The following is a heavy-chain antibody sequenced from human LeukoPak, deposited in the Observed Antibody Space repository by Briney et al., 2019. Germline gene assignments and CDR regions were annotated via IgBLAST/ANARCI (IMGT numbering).Heavy chain of an antibody. Sequence: ASVKVSCKVSGYTLTELSMHWVRQAPGKGLEWTGGFDPEDGETIYAQKFQGRVTMTEDTSTDTAYMELSSLRSEDTAVYYCATSPPMVRGVDLDYWGQGTLVTVSS. J-gene: IGHJ4*02. CDR2: FDPEDGET. D-gene: IGHD3-10*01. CDR3: ATSPPMVRGVDLDY. CDR1: GYTLTELS. V-gene: IGHV1-24*01.